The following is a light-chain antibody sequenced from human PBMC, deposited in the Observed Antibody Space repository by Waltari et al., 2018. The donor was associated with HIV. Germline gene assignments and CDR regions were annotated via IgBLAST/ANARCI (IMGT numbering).Light chain of an antibody. Sequence: QSALTQPASLSGSPGQSITISCAGTSNDVGGYTYVAWYQQHPGKAPKLMICEVNNRPSGVSSRFSGSKSGNTAYLTISGLQAEDEADYYCSSYTSSITLVFGGGTKVTVL. CDR2: EVN. CDR1: SNDVGGYTY. CDR3: SSYTSSITLV. V-gene: IGLV2-14*01. J-gene: IGLJ2*01.